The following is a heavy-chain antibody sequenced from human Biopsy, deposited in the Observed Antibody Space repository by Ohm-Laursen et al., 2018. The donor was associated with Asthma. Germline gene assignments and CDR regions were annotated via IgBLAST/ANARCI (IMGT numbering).Heavy chain of an antibody. CDR1: GGTFNTYV. J-gene: IGHJ4*02. CDR2: INSVFGTT. V-gene: IGHV1-69*01. D-gene: IGHD2-2*01. Sequence: SSVKVSCKSLGGTFNTYVIGWVRQAPGQGLEWMGGINSVFGTTTYPQKFQDRVTITADDSTSTVYMELSSLRSEDTAVYYCARKAGSCISRTCYSLDFGGQGTLVTVSS. CDR3: ARKAGSCISRTCYSLDF.